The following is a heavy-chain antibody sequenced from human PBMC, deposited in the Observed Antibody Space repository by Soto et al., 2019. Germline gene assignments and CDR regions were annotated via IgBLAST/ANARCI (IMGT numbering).Heavy chain of an antibody. CDR3: AREGRYYYDSSGQFDY. CDR2: IIPIFGTA. D-gene: IGHD3-22*01. J-gene: IGHJ4*02. CDR1: GGTFSSYA. Sequence: QVQLVQSGAEVKKPGPSVKVSCKASGGTFSSYAISWVRQAPGQGLEWMGGIIPIFGTANYAQKFQGRVTITADESTSTAYMELSSLRSEDTAVYYCAREGRYYYDSSGQFDYWGQGTLVTVSS. V-gene: IGHV1-69*01.